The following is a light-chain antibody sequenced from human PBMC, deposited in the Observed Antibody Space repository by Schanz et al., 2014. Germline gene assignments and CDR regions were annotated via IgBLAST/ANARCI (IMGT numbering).Light chain of an antibody. V-gene: IGLV2-11*01. J-gene: IGLJ3*02. CDR3: CSHGGSNKFWV. CDR2: EVS. Sequence: QSALTQPRSVSGSPGQSVTISCTGTSNDVGGYDHVSWYHQQPDKAPKAVIYEVSNRHSGIPARFSGSKSGNTASLSISGLQFDDEGDYYCCSHGGSNKFWVFGGGTKLTVL. CDR1: SNDVGGYDH.